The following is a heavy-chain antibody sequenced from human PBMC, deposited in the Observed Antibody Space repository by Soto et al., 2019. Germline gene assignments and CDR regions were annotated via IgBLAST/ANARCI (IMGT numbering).Heavy chain of an antibody. J-gene: IGHJ4*02. Sequence: GGSLRLSCAASGFTFSSYGMHWVRQAPGKGLEWVAVIWYDGSNKYYADSVKGRFTISRDNSKNTLYLQMNSLRAKDTAVYYCASTGQYSSSWYWYFDYWGQGTLVTVSS. CDR1: GFTFSSYG. CDR2: IWYDGSNK. V-gene: IGHV3-33*01. CDR3: ASTGQYSSSWYWYFDY. D-gene: IGHD6-13*01.